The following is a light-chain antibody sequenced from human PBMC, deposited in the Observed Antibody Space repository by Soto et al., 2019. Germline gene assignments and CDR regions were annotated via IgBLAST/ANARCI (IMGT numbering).Light chain of an antibody. V-gene: IGKV3-20*01. CDR3: QQYDSSPYT. CDR2: GAS. J-gene: IGKJ2*01. CDR1: QSVSSTY. Sequence: EIVLTQSPGTLSLSPGERATLSCRASQSVSSTYLAWYQQKPGQAPRLLIYGASSRETGIPDTFSGSGSGTDFTLTISRLDPEDFAVYYCQQYDSSPYTFGQGTKLEIK.